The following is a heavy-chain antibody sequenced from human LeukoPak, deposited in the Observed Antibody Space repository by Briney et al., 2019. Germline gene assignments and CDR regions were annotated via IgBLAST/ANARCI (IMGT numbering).Heavy chain of an antibody. CDR3: ARSYGSGSSYYGMDV. CDR2: IYYSGST. Sequence: SETLSLTCTVSGGSISSGDYYWSWIRQPPGKGLEWIGYIYYSGSTNYNPSLKSRVTISVDTSKNQFSLMLSSVTAADTAVYYCARSYGSGSSYYGMDVWGQGTTVTVSS. V-gene: IGHV4-61*08. J-gene: IGHJ6*02. D-gene: IGHD3-10*01. CDR1: GGSISSGDYY.